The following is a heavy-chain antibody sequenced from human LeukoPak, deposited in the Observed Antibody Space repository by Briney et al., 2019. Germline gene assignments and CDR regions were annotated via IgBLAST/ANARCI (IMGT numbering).Heavy chain of an antibody. CDR1: GFTFSSFW. CDR2: TNSDGSTT. V-gene: IGHV3-74*01. Sequence: GGSLRLSCAASGFTFSSFWMHWVRQAPGKGLVWVSHTNSDGSTTDYADSVRGRFTISRDNAKNTLYLHMNSLRAEDTAVYYCAKDQSVRGYYYYYMDVWGKGTTVTVSS. J-gene: IGHJ6*03. CDR3: AKDQSVRGYYYYYMDV.